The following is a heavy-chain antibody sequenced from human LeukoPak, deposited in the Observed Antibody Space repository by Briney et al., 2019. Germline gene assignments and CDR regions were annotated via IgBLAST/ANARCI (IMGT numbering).Heavy chain of an antibody. CDR3: AGRLWRRDGYNLSAFDI. CDR1: GGSISSYN. J-gene: IGHJ3*02. D-gene: IGHD5-24*01. CDR2: IYYSGST. V-gene: IGHV4-59*01. Sequence: NSSETLSLTCTVSGGSISSYNWNWIRQPPGKGLEWIGYIYYSGSTNYNPSLKSLATISVDTSKSQFSLKLSSVTAADTAVYYCAGRLWRRDGYNLSAFDIWGQGTMVTVSS.